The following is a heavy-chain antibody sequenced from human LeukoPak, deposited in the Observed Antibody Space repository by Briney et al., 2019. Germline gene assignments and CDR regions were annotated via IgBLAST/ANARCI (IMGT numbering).Heavy chain of an antibody. D-gene: IGHD5-18*01. J-gene: IGHJ4*02. CDR2: INHSGST. CDR1: GGSFSGYY. CDR3: ARGQKYSYGYTVTELGSGYFDY. V-gene: IGHV4-34*01. Sequence: SETLSLTCAVYGGSFSGYYWSWIRQPPGKGLEWIGEINHSGSTNYNPSLKSRLTISVDTSKNQFSLKLNSVTAADTAVYFCARGQKYSYGYTVTELGSGYFDYWGQGTLVTVSS.